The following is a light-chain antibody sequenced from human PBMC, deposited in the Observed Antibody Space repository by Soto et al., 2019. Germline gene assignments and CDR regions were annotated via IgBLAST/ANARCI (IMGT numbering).Light chain of an antibody. CDR3: QQYNGYPHT. CDR2: KAS. CDR1: QSISTW. Sequence: DIQMTQSPSTLSASVGDRVTITCRASQSISTWLAWYQQKPGKATKLLIYKASSLRNGVPSRFSGSASGTEFTLTIYSLQPDDFASYYCQQYNGYPHTFGQGTKLEIK. J-gene: IGKJ2*01. V-gene: IGKV1-5*03.